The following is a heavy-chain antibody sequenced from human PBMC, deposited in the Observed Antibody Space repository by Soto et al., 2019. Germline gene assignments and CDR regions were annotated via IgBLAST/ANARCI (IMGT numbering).Heavy chain of an antibody. J-gene: IGHJ6*03. CDR3: ARAVSHFYHYYYMDV. CDR2: ISAFNGNT. V-gene: IGHV1-18*01. Sequence: GALVKVSCKASCYTFTTYDIIWVRQAPGQGLEWMGWISAFNGNTNYAQKLQGRVTMTTDTSTSTAYMEPRSLRSDDTAVYYCARAVSHFYHYYYMDVWGKGTTVTVSS. D-gene: IGHD2-8*01. CDR1: CYTFTTYD.